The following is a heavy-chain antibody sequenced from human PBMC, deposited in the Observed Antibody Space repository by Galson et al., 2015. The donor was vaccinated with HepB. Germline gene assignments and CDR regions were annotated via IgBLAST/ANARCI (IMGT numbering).Heavy chain of an antibody. J-gene: IGHJ4*02. CDR2: IIPIFGTA. Sequence: SVKVSCKASGGTFSSYAISWVRQAPGQGLEWMGGIIPIFGTANYAQKFQGRVTITADESTSTAYMELSSMRSEDTAVYYCARGAGTTGGDFDYWGQGTLVTFSS. CDR3: ARGAGTTGGDFDY. V-gene: IGHV1-69*13. CDR1: GGTFSSYA. D-gene: IGHD1-1*01.